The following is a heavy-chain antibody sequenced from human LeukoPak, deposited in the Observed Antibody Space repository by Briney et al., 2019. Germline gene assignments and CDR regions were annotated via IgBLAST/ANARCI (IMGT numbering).Heavy chain of an antibody. J-gene: IGHJ4*02. D-gene: IGHD6-13*01. CDR3: ARSPSYSSSWYALDS. CDR2: IGTTGDT. Sequence: GGSLRLSCEASGFTFSGYDMHWVRQATGKGLEWVSAIGTTGDTYYSDSVRGLFTISRENAKNSLDLQMNSLRAGDTAVYYCARSPSYSSSWYALDSWGQGTLVTVSS. CDR1: GFTFSGYD. V-gene: IGHV3-13*01.